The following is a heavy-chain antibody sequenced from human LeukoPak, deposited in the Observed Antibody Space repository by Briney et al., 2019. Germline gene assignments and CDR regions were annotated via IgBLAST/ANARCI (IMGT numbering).Heavy chain of an antibody. CDR3: ARDPLRSHDGMDV. V-gene: IGHV3-74*01. CDR2: INSGGSST. CDR1: GFTFSSYW. Sequence: PGGSLRLSCAASGFTFSSYWMHWVRQAPGKGLVWVSRINSGGSSTSYADSVKGRFTISRDNAKNTLYLQMNSLRAEDTAVYYCARDPLRSHDGMDVWGQGTAVTVSS. J-gene: IGHJ6*02. D-gene: IGHD2/OR15-2a*01.